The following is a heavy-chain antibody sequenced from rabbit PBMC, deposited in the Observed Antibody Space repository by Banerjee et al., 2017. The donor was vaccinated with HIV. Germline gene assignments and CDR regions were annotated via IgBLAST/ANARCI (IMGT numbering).Heavy chain of an antibody. D-gene: IGHD2-1*01. CDR3: VRNDDYGDPHYFNL. Sequence: QELLVESGGGLVQPGGSLKLSCKASGFDFSTCGVSWVRQAPGKGLEWIGYIDPVFSVTYSATWVNGRFTISSHNAQNTLYLQLNSLTAADTATYFCVRNDDYGDPHYFNLWGQGTLVTVS. J-gene: IGHJ4*01. CDR2: IDPVFSVT. V-gene: IGHV1S47*01. CDR1: GFDFSTCG.